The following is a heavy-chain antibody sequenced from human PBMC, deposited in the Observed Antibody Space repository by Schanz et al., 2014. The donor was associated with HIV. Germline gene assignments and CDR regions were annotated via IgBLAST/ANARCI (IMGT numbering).Heavy chain of an antibody. J-gene: IGHJ4*02. CDR2: IWNDGYKK. CDR3: ARDFGRSGYYIAY. D-gene: IGHD3-3*01. Sequence: QVHLVESGGGVFQPGRSLRLSCATSGFTFSTYGMHWVRQAPGKGLDWVAMIWNDGYKKYYANSVEGRFTISRDNSRNTLXXQMNXVRVEDTAVYYCARDFGRSGYYIAYWGQGTLVTVSS. V-gene: IGHV3-33*01. CDR1: GFTFSTYG.